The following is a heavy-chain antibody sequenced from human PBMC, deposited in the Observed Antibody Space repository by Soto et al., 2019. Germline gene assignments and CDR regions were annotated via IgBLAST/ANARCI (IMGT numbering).Heavy chain of an antibody. J-gene: IGHJ4*02. CDR3: AKARAQYYDFWCGYPVDY. V-gene: IGHV3-23*01. Sequence: PGGSLRLSCAASGITFSSYAMSWVRQAPGKGLEWVSAISGSGGSTYYADSVKGRFTISRDNSKNTLYLQMNSLRAEDTAVYYCAKARAQYYDFWCGYPVDYWGQGTLVTVSS. CDR1: GITFSSYA. D-gene: IGHD3-3*01. CDR2: ISGSGGST.